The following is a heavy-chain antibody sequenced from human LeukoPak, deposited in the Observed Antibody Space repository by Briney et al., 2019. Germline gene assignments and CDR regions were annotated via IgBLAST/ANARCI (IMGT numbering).Heavy chain of an antibody. CDR3: ARDLLAAAGTAVDY. CDR2: INPNSGGT. Sequence: ASVKVSCKASGYTFTGYYIHWVRQAPGQGLEWMGWINPNSGGTNYAQKFQGRVTMTRDTSISTAYMELSRLRSDDTAVYYCARDLLAAAGTAVDYWGQGTLVTVCS. D-gene: IGHD6-13*01. CDR1: GYTFTGYY. J-gene: IGHJ4*02. V-gene: IGHV1-2*02.